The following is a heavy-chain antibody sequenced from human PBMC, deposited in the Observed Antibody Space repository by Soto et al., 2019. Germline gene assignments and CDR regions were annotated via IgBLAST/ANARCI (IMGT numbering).Heavy chain of an antibody. Sequence: EVQLVVSGGGLVKPGGSLRLSCAASGFTFSNAWMSWVRQDPGKGLEWVGRIKSKTDGGTTDYAAPVKGRFTISRDDSKNTLYLQMNSLKTEDTAVYYCTTDLLPIVVVPAANFDYWGQGTLVTVSS. D-gene: IGHD2-2*01. J-gene: IGHJ4*02. V-gene: IGHV3-15*01. CDR3: TTDLLPIVVVPAANFDY. CDR2: IKSKTDGGTT. CDR1: GFTFSNAW.